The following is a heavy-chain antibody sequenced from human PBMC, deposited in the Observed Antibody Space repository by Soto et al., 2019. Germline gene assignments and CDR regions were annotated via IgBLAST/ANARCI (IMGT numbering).Heavy chain of an antibody. Sequence: SETLSLTCTVSGGSISSYYWSWIRQPPGKGLEWIGYIYYSGSTNYYPSLKSRVTISVDTSKNQFSLKLSSVTAADTSVYYCASDRYRSSSEYYFDYWGQGTLVTVSS. CDR1: GGSISSYY. V-gene: IGHV4-59*01. CDR3: ASDRYRSSSEYYFDY. CDR2: IYYSGST. D-gene: IGHD6-6*01. J-gene: IGHJ4*02.